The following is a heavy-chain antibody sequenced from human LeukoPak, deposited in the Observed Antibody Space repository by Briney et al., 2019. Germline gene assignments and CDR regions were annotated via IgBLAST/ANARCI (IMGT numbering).Heavy chain of an antibody. J-gene: IGHJ4*02. Sequence: GESLKISCKGSGYSFTSYWIGWVRQMPGKGLEWMGIIYPGDSDTRYSPSFQGQVTISADKSISTAYLQWSSLKASDTAMYYCASRAFWAGTTFYYFDSGAQETLVTVPS. V-gene: IGHV5-51*01. CDR3: ASRAFWAGTTFYYFDS. CDR2: IYPGDSDT. D-gene: IGHD1-1*01. CDR1: GYSFTSYW.